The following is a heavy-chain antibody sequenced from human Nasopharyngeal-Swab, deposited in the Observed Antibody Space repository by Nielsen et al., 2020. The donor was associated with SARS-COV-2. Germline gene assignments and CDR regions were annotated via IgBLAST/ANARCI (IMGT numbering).Heavy chain of an antibody. V-gene: IGHV1-24*01. J-gene: IGHJ4*02. CDR1: GYTLTDLG. D-gene: IGHD1-1*01. CDR3: AATVLSRLQGTAPHLDY. Sequence: ASVKVSCKISGYTLTDLGMHWVRRGPGKGPEWMGGFDPQEGKAIYAEEFQGRVTMTEDTGTHTAYMELSSLMSGDTAVYYCAATVLSRLQGTAPHLDYWDQGTHVTVSS. CDR2: FDPQEGKA.